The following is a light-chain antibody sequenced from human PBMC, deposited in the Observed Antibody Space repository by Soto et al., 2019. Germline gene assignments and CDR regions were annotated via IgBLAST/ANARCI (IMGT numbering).Light chain of an antibody. CDR3: QQSYSTPWT. CDR1: QSISSY. J-gene: IGKJ1*01. V-gene: IGKV1-39*01. CDR2: ATS. Sequence: DIQMTQSPSSLSASVGDRVTITCRASQSISSYLNWYQQKPGKAPKLLIYATSNLQSGVPSRFSGSGSGTDFTLTISSLQPEDFATYYCQQSYSTPWTFGQRTKVEIK.